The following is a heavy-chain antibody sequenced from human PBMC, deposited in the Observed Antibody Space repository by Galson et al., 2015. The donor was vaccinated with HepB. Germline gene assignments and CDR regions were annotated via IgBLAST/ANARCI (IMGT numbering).Heavy chain of an antibody. D-gene: IGHD5-12*01. CDR2: IHLDGGER. V-gene: IGHV3-7*01. Sequence: SLRLSCAASGFTFSNYWMSWVRQAPGKGLEWVANIHLDGGERYYVDSVKGRFTISRDNAKSSLYLQMNSLRAEDTAVYYCARWLPFDSWGQGTLVTVSS. CDR1: GFTFSNYW. CDR3: ARWLPFDS. J-gene: IGHJ4*02.